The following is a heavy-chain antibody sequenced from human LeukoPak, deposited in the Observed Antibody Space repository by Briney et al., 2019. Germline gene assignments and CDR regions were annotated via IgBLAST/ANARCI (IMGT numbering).Heavy chain of an antibody. D-gene: IGHD3-22*01. V-gene: IGHV3-23*01. CDR1: GFTFSSYA. CDR3: ARGIDSSGSFDY. J-gene: IGHJ4*02. Sequence: GGSLRLSCAASGFTFSSYAMSWVRQAPGKGLEWVSAISGSGGSTYYADSVKGRFTISRDNSKNTLYLQMNSLRAEDTAVYYCARGIDSSGSFDYWGQGTLVTVSS. CDR2: ISGSGGST.